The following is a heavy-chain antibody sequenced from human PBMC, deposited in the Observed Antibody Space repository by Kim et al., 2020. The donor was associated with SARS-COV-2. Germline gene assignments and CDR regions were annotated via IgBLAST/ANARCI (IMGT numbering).Heavy chain of an antibody. CDR1: GFTFSGYW. CDR3: ARGNYYGMDV. Sequence: GGSLRLSCAASGFTFSGYWMHWVRQAPGKGLVWVSRINGDGSDTIYADSVKGRLTISRDNAKNTLYLQMNSLRAEDTAVYYCARGNYYGMDVWGQGTTVT. CDR2: INGDGSDT. V-gene: IGHV3-74*01. J-gene: IGHJ6*02.